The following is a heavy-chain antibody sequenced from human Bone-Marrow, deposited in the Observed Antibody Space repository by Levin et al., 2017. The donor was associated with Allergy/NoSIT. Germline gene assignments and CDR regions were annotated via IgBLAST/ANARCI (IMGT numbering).Heavy chain of an antibody. V-gene: IGHV4-34*01. J-gene: IGHJ4*02. Sequence: SQTLSLTCGVDGGSFIGDYWTWIRQPPGKGLECIGEINQNGSPNYNPSLKSRVSIEVDMSKNQFSLKLTSVTAADTAVYYSARGKHTSHFYDSSGYNDYWGQGTLVTVSS. CDR2: INQNGSP. CDR1: GGSFIGDY. D-gene: IGHD3-22*01. CDR3: ARGKHTSHFYDSSGYNDY.